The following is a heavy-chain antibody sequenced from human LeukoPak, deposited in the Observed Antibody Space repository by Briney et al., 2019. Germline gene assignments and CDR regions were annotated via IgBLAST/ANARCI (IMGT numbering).Heavy chain of an antibody. CDR3: AKDNDSGYDVSWFDP. V-gene: IGHV3-43D*03. D-gene: IGHD5-12*01. Sequence: GGSLRLSCAASGFTFDDYAMHWGRQAPGKGLEWVSLISWDGGRSYYADSVKGRFTISRDNSKNSLYLQMNSLRAEDTALYYCAKDNDSGYDVSWFDPWGQGTLVTVSS. CDR1: GFTFDDYA. J-gene: IGHJ5*02. CDR2: ISWDGGRS.